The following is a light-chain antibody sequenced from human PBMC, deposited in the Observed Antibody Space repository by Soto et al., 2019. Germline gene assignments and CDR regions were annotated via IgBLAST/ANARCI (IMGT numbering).Light chain of an antibody. J-gene: IGKJ5*01. V-gene: IGKV1-13*02. CDR2: DVS. Sequence: AIQVTQSPSSLSASVGDRVTITCRASQDIRCALAWYQQKPGKAPNLLIYDVSTLESGVPSRFSGSDSGTEFTLTISSLQPEDFGTYYWQQFNSYPITFGHGTRLEIK. CDR3: QQFNSYPIT. CDR1: QDIRCA.